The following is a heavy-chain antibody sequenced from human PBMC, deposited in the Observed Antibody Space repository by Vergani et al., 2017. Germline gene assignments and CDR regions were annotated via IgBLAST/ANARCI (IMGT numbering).Heavy chain of an antibody. J-gene: IGHJ3*02. D-gene: IGHD3-10*01. Sequence: EVQLVESGGGVVRPGGSLRLSCAASGFTFDDYGMSWVRQAPGKGLEWVSGINWNGGSTGYADSVKGRFTISRDNAKNSLYLEMNSLRPEDMALYYCAKGGGLGSYYTPGSFDTWGQGTMVTVSS. V-gene: IGHV3-20*04. CDR1: GFTFDDYG. CDR2: INWNGGST. CDR3: AKGGGLGSYYTPGSFDT.